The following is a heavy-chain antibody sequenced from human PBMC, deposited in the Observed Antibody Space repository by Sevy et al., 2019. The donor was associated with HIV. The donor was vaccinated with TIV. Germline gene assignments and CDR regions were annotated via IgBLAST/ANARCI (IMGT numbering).Heavy chain of an antibody. J-gene: IGHJ6*02. V-gene: IGHV4-30-4*01. CDR1: GGSISSGDYY. CDR2: IYYSGST. Sequence: PSETLSLTCTVSGGSISSGDYYWSWIRQPPGKGLEWIGYIYYSGSTYYNPSLKSRVTISVDTSKNQFSLKLSSVTAADTAVYYCARDHVVPADPVDYYYGMDVWGQGTTVTVSS. D-gene: IGHD2-2*01. CDR3: ARDHVVPADPVDYYYGMDV.